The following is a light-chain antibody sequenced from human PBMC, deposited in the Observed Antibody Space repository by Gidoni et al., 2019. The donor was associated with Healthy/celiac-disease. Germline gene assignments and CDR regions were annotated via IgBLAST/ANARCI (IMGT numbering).Light chain of an antibody. CDR1: SSNIGSNY. V-gene: IGLV1-47*01. Sequence: QSVLTQPPSASATPGQRVTIPCSGSSSNIGSNYVYWYQQLPGTAPKLLIYRTNQRPSGVPDRFSGSKSGTSASLAISGLRSEDEADYYCAAWDDSLSGPGVFGGGTKLTVL. J-gene: IGLJ2*01. CDR3: AAWDDSLSGPGV. CDR2: RTN.